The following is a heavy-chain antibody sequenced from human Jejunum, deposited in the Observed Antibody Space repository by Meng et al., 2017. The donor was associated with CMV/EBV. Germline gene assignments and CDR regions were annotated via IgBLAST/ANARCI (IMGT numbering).Heavy chain of an antibody. Sequence: GSMRLSCAAAGLTVSSNFMSWVRQAPGKGLEWVSFIYSGGSTYYADSVKGRFTISRDNSKNTLYLQMNSLRPEDTAVYYCARVGGSWGQGTLVTVSS. J-gene: IGHJ4*02. CDR2: IYSGGST. CDR3: ARVGGS. CDR1: GLTVSSNF. D-gene: IGHD3-16*01. V-gene: IGHV3-66*02.